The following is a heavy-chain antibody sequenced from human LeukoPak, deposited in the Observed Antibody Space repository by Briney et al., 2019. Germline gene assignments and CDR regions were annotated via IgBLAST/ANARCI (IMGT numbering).Heavy chain of an antibody. Sequence: PGGSLRLSCVASGFTFSRYWMSWVRQAPGKGLEWVANIKQDGSMKYYVDSVKGRFTISRDNAKNSLNLQMISLRAEDTAVYYCARKRGAYIAAAGIDYWGQGTLVTVSS. CDR1: GFTFSRYW. V-gene: IGHV3-7*01. J-gene: IGHJ4*02. D-gene: IGHD6-13*01. CDR2: IKQDGSMK. CDR3: ARKRGAYIAAAGIDY.